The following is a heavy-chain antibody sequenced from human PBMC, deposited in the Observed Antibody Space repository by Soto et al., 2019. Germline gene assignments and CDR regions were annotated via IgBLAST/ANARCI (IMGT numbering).Heavy chain of an antibody. CDR1: GFTFSDYY. Sequence: QVQLVESGGGLVKPGGSLRLSCAASGFTFSDYYMSWIRQAPGKGLEWVSYISSSGSTIYYADSVKGLFTISRDNAKNSLYLQMNSLRAEDTAVYYCARYDYIWGSYPPLGYFDYWGQGTLVTVSS. D-gene: IGHD3-16*02. CDR2: ISSSGSTI. J-gene: IGHJ4*02. V-gene: IGHV3-11*01. CDR3: ARYDYIWGSYPPLGYFDY.